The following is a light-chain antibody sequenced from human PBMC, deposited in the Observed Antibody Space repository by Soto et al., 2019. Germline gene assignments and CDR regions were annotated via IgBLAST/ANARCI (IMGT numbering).Light chain of an antibody. CDR2: DTT. Sequence: ETLLTQSPGTLSLSPGERATLSCRASQSVSNYLAWFQQKPGQAPRLLIFDTTNRAPGTPARFSGSGSVTDVTLTISSPEPEDFAVYYCQQRRNLPYTFGQGTKLEIK. V-gene: IGKV3-11*01. CDR1: QSVSNY. J-gene: IGKJ2*01. CDR3: QQRRNLPYT.